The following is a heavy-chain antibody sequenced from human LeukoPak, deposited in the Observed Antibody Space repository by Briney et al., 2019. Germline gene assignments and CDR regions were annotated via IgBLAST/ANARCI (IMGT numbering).Heavy chain of an antibody. V-gene: IGHV4-59*08. CDR1: GDSISDFY. CDR2: IHYSGSS. CDR3: VLAPNSNWFDF. D-gene: IGHD2-8*01. J-gene: IGHJ5*01. Sequence: SETLSLTCSVSGDSISDFYWTRIRQSPEKGLEWIGNIHYSGSSIYNPSLMSRVSMSIDTSMKQFFLKLTSVTAADTAVYYCVLAPNSNWFDFWGQGILVTVSS.